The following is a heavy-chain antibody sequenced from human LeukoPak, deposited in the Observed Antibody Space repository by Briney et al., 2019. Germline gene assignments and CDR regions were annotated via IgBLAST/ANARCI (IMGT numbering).Heavy chain of an antibody. D-gene: IGHD3-22*01. J-gene: IGHJ3*02. CDR2: IYYSGST. Sequence: SETLSLTCTVSGGSISSSSYYWGWIRQPPGKGLEWIGSIYYSGSTYYNPSLKSRVTISVDTSKNRFSLKLSSVTAADTAVYYCARLYYYDSSGYSIGSDAFDIWGQGTMVTVSS. CDR3: ARLYYYDSSGYSIGSDAFDI. V-gene: IGHV4-39*01. CDR1: GGSISSSSYY.